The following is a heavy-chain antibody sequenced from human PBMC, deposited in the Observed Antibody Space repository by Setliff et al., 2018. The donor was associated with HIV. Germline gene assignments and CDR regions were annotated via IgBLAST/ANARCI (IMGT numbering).Heavy chain of an antibody. Sequence: ASVKVSCKASGGTFSSYAISWVRQAPGQGLEWMGGIIPIFGTANYAQKFQGRVTITTDESTSTAYMELDSLGSEDTAVYYCAGVFGVYSDKEGPYDAFDIWGQGTMVTVSS. D-gene: IGHD3-22*01. V-gene: IGHV1-69*05. J-gene: IGHJ3*02. CDR3: AGVFGVYSDKEGPYDAFDI. CDR1: GGTFSSYA. CDR2: IIPIFGTA.